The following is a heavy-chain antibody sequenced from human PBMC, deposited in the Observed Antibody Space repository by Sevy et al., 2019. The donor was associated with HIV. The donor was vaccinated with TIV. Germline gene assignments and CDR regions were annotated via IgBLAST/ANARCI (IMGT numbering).Heavy chain of an antibody. V-gene: IGHV3-30*04. CDR1: GFTFSSYA. CDR2: ISYDGSNK. D-gene: IGHD1-26*01. Sequence: GGSLRLSCAASGFTFSSYAMHWVRQAPGKGLEWVAVISYDGSNKYYADSVKGRFTISRDNSKNTLYLQMNSLRAEDTAVYHCARDAQGSYYYFDYWGQGTLVTVSS. CDR3: ARDAQGSYYYFDY. J-gene: IGHJ4*02.